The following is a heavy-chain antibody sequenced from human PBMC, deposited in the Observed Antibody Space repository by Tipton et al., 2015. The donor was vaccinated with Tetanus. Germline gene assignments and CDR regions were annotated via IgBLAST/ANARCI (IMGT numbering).Heavy chain of an antibody. CDR1: GDSISSSRYY. D-gene: IGHD6-19*01. J-gene: IGHJ3*02. Sequence: TLSLTCIVSGDSISSSRYYWGWVRQPPGKGLEWIASIYYSGSTYYSPSLRSRVTLSVDTSKNQFSLKLSSVTAADTAVYYCARIGWLQQNKPAFDIWGQGTVVTVSS. V-gene: IGHV4-39*07. CDR3: ARIGWLQQNKPAFDI. CDR2: IYYSGST.